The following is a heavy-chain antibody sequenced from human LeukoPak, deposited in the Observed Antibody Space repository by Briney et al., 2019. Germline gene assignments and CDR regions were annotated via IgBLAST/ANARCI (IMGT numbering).Heavy chain of an antibody. CDR1: GGSISSYY. Sequence: KTSETLSLTCTVSGGSISSYYWSWIRQPPGKGLEWIGYIYYSGSTNYNPSLKSRVTISVDTSKNQFSLKLSSVTAADTAVYYCVANPHGYGDQPAAFDIWGQGTMVTVSS. CDR3: VANPHGYGDQPAAFDI. CDR2: IYYSGST. J-gene: IGHJ3*02. V-gene: IGHV4-59*01. D-gene: IGHD4-17*01.